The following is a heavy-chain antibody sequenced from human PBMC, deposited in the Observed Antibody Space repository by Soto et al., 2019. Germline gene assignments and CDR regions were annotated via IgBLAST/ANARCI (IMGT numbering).Heavy chain of an antibody. V-gene: IGHV3-9*01. J-gene: IGHJ6*02. CDR1: GFTFDDYA. Sequence: LRLSCAASGFTFDDYAMHWVRQAPGKGLEWVSGISWNSGSIGHADSVKGRFTISRDNAKNSLYLQMNSLRAEDTALYYCAKEDGSGSPNYYYYGMDVWGQGTTVTVSS. CDR2: ISWNSGSI. CDR3: AKEDGSGSPNYYYYGMDV. D-gene: IGHD3-10*01.